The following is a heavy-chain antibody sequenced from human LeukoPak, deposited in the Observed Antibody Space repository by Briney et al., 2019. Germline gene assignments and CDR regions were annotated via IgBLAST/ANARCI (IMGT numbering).Heavy chain of an antibody. Sequence: ASLKLSCKASGGTFSSYAISWVRQAPGQGFEWMGGIIPIFGTANYAQKFQGRVTITTDESTSTAYMELSSLRSEDTAVYYCARDRQHYDSSGYYPDAFDIWGQGTMVTVSS. V-gene: IGHV1-69*05. CDR2: IIPIFGTA. D-gene: IGHD3-22*01. CDR1: GGTFSSYA. CDR3: ARDRQHYDSSGYYPDAFDI. J-gene: IGHJ3*02.